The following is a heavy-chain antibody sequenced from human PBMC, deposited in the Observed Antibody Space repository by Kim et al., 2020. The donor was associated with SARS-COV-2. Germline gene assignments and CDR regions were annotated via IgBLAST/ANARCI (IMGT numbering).Heavy chain of an antibody. D-gene: IGHD2-2*01. Sequence: ADSVKGRFTISRDNSKNTLYLQMNSLRAEDTAVYYCARDFRAIVPAAPDYWGQGTLVTVSS. J-gene: IGHJ4*02. V-gene: IGHV3-30*01. CDR3: ARDFRAIVPAAPDY.